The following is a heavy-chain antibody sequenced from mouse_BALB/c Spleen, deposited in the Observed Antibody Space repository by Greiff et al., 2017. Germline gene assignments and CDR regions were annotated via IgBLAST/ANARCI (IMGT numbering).Heavy chain of an antibody. CDR3: ARDYGSSLYFDD. J-gene: IGHJ2*01. D-gene: IGHD1-1*01. CDR2: INPSNGGT. Sequence: VQLQQSGAELVKPGASVKLSCKASGYTFTSYYMYWVKQRPGQGLEWIGEINPSNGGTNFNEKFKSKATLTVDKSSSTAYMQLSSLASEDSALYYCARDYGSSLYFDDWGQGTTLTVSS. V-gene: IGHV1S81*02. CDR1: GYTFTSYY.